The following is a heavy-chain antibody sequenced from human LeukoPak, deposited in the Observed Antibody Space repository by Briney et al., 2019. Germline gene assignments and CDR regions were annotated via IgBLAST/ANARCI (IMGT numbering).Heavy chain of an antibody. CDR2: IYSGGST. J-gene: IGHJ6*03. CDR3: ARHPALLEWLSPYYYYYMDV. D-gene: IGHD3-3*01. V-gene: IGHV3-53*01. CDR1: GFTVSSNY. Sequence: GGSLRLSCAASGFTVSSNYMSWVRQAPGKGLEWVSVIYSGGSTYYADSVKGRFTISRDNSKNTLYLQMNSLRAEDTAVYYCARHPALLEWLSPYYYYYMDVWGKGTTVTVSS.